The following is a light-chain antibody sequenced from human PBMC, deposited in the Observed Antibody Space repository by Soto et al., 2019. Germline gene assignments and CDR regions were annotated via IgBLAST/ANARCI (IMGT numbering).Light chain of an antibody. V-gene: IGLV1-40*01. CDR2: GNS. CDR1: SSNIGAGYD. CDR3: QSYDSSLSGSV. Sequence: QLVLTQPPSVSGAPGQRVTISCTGSSSNIGAGYDVHWYQQLPGTPPKLLIYGNSNRPSGVPDRFSGSKSGTSASLAITGLQAEDEADYYCQSYDSSLSGSVFGGGTKVTVL. J-gene: IGLJ3*02.